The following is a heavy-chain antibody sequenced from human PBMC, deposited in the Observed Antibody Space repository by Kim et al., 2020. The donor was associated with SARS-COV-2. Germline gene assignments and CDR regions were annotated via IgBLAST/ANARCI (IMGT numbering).Heavy chain of an antibody. CDR1: GASIRSPTYT. Sequence: SETLSLTCTVSGASIRSPTYTWNWIRLHPGKGLEWIAYIYYGGSTHYNPSLESRVTISIDTSNNQFSLKLTSVTAADTAVYFCASGYKRLFWFGNTLAPNYFDCWGKGNLLNVSS. V-gene: IGHV4-31*03. CDR2: IYYGGST. D-gene: IGHD3-10*01. CDR3: ASGYKRLFWFGNTLAPNYFDC. J-gene: IGHJ4*01.